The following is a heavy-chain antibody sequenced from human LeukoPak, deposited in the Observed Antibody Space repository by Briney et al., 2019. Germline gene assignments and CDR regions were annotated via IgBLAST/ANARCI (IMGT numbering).Heavy chain of an antibody. CDR2: ISCDGVEK. CDR1: GFTFINYG. V-gene: IGHV3-30*04. J-gene: IGHJ6*03. D-gene: IGHD3-9*01. Sequence: GGSLRLSCEASGFTFINYGIHWVRQTPGKGMEWVAAISCDGVEKHYADSVKGRFTISRDNSKSTLYLQMNSLRAEDTALYYCAREGHYDILTDYSLLEYYFYYMDVWGKGTTVTVSS. CDR3: AREGHYDILTDYSLLEYYFYYMDV.